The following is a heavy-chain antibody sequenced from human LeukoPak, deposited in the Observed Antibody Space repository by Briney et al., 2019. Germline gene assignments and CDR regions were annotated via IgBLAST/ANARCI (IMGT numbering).Heavy chain of an antibody. CDR1: GFTFSRFP. J-gene: IGHJ4*02. CDR3: VREVAYYDY. CDR2: ISREGGTT. Sequence: GGSLRLSCAASGFTFSRFPMHWVRQAPGKGLEYVSAISREGGTTYYGDSVKGRFTISRDNSKNTLYLQMGSLRAEDMAVYYCVREVAYYDYWGQGTLVTVSS. V-gene: IGHV3-64*02. D-gene: IGHD2-15*01.